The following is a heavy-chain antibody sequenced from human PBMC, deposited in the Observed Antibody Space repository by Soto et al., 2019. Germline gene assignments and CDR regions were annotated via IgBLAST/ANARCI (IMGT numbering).Heavy chain of an antibody. CDR2: ISSSGTSA. V-gene: IGHV3-11*05. CDR3: ARDRGAVTGQSFDF. Sequence: QVQLEESGGGLVKPGGSLRLSCAASGFTFSAVYMSWIRQAPNKGLEYISYISSSGTSANYADSVKGRFTISRDNAKNSLYLQMNSLRADDSAVYYGARDRGAVTGQSFDFWGQGALVTVSS. D-gene: IGHD6-19*01. CDR1: GFTFSAVY. J-gene: IGHJ4*02.